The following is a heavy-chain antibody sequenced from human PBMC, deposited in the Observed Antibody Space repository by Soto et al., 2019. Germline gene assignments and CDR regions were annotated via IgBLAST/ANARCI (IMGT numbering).Heavy chain of an antibody. Sequence: ASVKVSCKSSGYTFTSYAMHCVRQAPGQRLEWMGWINAGNGNTKYSQKFQGRVTITRDTSASTAYMELSSLRSEDTAVYYCARVYDSSGYSNNWFDPWGQGTLVTVSS. V-gene: IGHV1-3*01. CDR3: ARVYDSSGYSNNWFDP. CDR2: INAGNGNT. CDR1: GYTFTSYA. D-gene: IGHD3-22*01. J-gene: IGHJ5*02.